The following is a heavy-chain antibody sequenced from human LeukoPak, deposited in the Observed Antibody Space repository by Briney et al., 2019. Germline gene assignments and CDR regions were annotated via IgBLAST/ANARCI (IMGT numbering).Heavy chain of an antibody. D-gene: IGHD2-15*01. CDR1: GFTFSSYS. CDR3: ARDQGRYCSGGSCSLFDY. Sequence: GGSLRPSCAASGFTFSSYSMNWVRQAPGKGLEWVSSISGSSSYIYYADSLKGRFTISRHNAKNSLYLQMNSLRAEDTAVYYCARDQGRYCSGGSCSLFDYWGQGTLVTASS. J-gene: IGHJ4*02. CDR2: ISGSSSYI. V-gene: IGHV3-21*01.